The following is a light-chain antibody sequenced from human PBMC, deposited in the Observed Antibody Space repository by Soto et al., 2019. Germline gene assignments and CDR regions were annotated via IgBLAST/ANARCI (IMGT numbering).Light chain of an antibody. Sequence: ELVLTQSPGTLSLSPGDTATLSCRASQSVSNTYLAWYQQKPGQAPTLLIYGASSRATGFPDRFSGSGSGTDFTRTSSRLETEDFAVYYCQQRSSWPIPFGQGTRLEIK. CDR3: QQRSSWPIP. V-gene: IGKV3D-20*02. CDR2: GAS. CDR1: QSVSNTY. J-gene: IGKJ5*01.